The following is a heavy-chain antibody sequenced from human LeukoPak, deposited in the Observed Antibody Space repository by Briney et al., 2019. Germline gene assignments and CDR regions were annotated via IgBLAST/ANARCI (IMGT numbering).Heavy chain of an antibody. D-gene: IGHD2-2*01. V-gene: IGHV3-9*03. Sequence: PGRSLRLSCAASGFTFDDYAMHWVRQAPGKGLEWVSGISWNSGSIGYADSVKGRFTISRDNAKNSLYLQMNSLRAEDMALYYCAKGYCSSTSCSTDYWGLGTLVTVSS. J-gene: IGHJ4*02. CDR2: ISWNSGSI. CDR3: AKGYCSSTSCSTDY. CDR1: GFTFDDYA.